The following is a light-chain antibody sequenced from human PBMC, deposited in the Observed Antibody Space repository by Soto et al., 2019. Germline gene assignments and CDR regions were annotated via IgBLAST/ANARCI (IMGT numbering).Light chain of an antibody. V-gene: IGKV1-27*01. CDR1: QGISSY. Sequence: DIQLTQSPSSLSASVGDRVTLTCRVSQGISSYLNWYRQKPGKVPKLLIYCASNLQSGVPSRFSGSGSGTEFTLTISSLQSEDFALYYCQQYNNWPWTFGQGTKVDIK. CDR2: CAS. J-gene: IGKJ1*01. CDR3: QQYNNWPWT.